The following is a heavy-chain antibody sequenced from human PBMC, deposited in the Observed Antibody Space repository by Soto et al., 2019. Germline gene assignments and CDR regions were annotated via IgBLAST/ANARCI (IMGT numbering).Heavy chain of an antibody. CDR1: GFTFSSYW. J-gene: IGHJ4*02. CDR3: ASSSPGHYDFWSGYYLADY. D-gene: IGHD3-3*01. CDR2: INSDGSST. Sequence: SLRLSCAASGFTFSSYWMHWVRQAPGKGLVWVSRINSDGSSTSYADSVKGRFTISRDNAKNTLYLQMNSLRAEDTAVYYCASSSPGHYDFWSGYYLADYWGQGTLVTVSS. V-gene: IGHV3-74*01.